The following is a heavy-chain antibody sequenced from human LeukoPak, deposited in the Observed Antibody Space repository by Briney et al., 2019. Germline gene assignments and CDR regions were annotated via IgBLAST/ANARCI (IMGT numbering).Heavy chain of an antibody. D-gene: IGHD3-22*01. Sequence: PGGSLRLSCAASGFTFSSYAMSWVRQAPGKGLEWVSAISGSGGNTYYADSVKGRFTISRDNCKNTLYLQVNSLRAEDTAVYYCAKDYERFYYDSSASPASFDYWGQGSLVTVSS. J-gene: IGHJ4*02. CDR3: AKDYERFYYDSSASPASFDY. CDR1: GFTFSSYA. V-gene: IGHV3-23*01. CDR2: ISGSGGNT.